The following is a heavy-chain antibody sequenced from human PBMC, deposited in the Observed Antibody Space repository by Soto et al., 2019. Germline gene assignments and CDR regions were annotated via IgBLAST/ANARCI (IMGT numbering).Heavy chain of an antibody. Sequence: QVQLVQSGAEVKKPGSSVKVSCKASGGTFSSYAISWVRQAPGQGLEWMGGIIPIFGTANYAQKFQGRVTITADESTSTAYMELSSLRSEDTAVYYCAIADPFGSFDYYSSYYGMDVWGQGTTVTVSS. V-gene: IGHV1-69*01. CDR1: GGTFSSYA. CDR2: IIPIFGTA. CDR3: AIADPFGSFDYYSSYYGMDV. J-gene: IGHJ6*02. D-gene: IGHD3-10*01.